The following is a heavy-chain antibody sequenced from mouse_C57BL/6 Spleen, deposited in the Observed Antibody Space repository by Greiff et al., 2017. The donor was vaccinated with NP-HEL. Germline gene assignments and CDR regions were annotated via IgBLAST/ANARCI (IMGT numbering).Heavy chain of an antibody. D-gene: IGHD1-1*01. J-gene: IGHJ2*01. CDR3: ARRPYYYGSSYYFDY. V-gene: IGHV1-78*01. Sequence: VQGVESDAELVKPGASVKISCKVSGYTFTDHTIHWMKQRPEQGLEWIGYIYPRDGSTKYNEKFKGKATLTADKSSSTAYMQLNSLTSEDSAVYFCARRPYYYGSSYYFDYWGQGTTLTVSS. CDR2: IYPRDGST. CDR1: GYTFTDHT.